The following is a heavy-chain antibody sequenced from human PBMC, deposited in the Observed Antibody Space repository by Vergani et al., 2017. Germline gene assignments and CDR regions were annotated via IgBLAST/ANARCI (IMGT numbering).Heavy chain of an antibody. CDR2: IRSKGNSYAA. J-gene: IGHJ5*02. CDR1: GFTFSGSA. CDR3: AKRADP. Sequence: EVQLVESGGGLVQPGGSLKLSCAASGFTFSGSAMHWVRQASGKGLEWVGRIRSKGNSYAAADAASVKGRVTISRDESKNTAYLQMNSLRSEETAVYYCAKRADPWGQGTLVTVSS. V-gene: IGHV3-73*01.